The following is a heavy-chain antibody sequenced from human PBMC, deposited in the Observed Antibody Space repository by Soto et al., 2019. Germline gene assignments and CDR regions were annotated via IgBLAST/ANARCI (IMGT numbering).Heavy chain of an antibody. Sequence: ASVKVSWKESGYAFTKSCIQWVLQAPGRGLEWMGWINPNSGGTNYAQKFQGRVTMTRDTSISTAYMELSRLRSDDTAVYYCARDNVLLWFGEGNCFDPWGQRTLVTVSS. V-gene: IGHV1-2*02. D-gene: IGHD3-10*01. CDR3: ARDNVLLWFGEGNCFDP. CDR1: GYAFTKSC. CDR2: INPNSGGT. J-gene: IGHJ5*02.